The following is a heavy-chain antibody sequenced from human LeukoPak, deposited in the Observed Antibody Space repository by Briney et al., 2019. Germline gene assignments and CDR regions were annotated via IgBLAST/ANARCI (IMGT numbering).Heavy chain of an antibody. J-gene: IGHJ4*02. CDR3: ASLRPIDY. V-gene: IGHV4-39*01. CDR1: GGSISSTSYY. CDR2: IYYSGST. Sequence: SQTLSLTCTVSGGSISSTSYYWGWIRQPPGKGLEWIGSIYYSGSTYYNPSLKSRVAISADRSKNQFSLKLSSVTAADTAVYYCASLRPIDYWGQGTLVTVSS.